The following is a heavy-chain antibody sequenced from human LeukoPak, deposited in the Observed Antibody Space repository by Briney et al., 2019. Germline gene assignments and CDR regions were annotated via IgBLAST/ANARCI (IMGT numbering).Heavy chain of an antibody. CDR2: IWYDGSSK. J-gene: IGHJ4*02. CDR3: ATDRGWRTSGYYLYYFEY. D-gene: IGHD3-3*01. Sequence: GGSLRLSCAASGFTFSSYGMHWVRQAPGKGLEWVAVIWYDGSSKYYADSVRGRFTISRDNTMNSLYLQMSSLRAEDTAVYYCATDRGWRTSGYYLYYFEYWGQGTLVTFSS. CDR1: GFTFSSYG. V-gene: IGHV3-33*03.